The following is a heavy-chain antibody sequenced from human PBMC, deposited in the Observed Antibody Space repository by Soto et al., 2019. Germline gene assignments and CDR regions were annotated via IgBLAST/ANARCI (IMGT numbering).Heavy chain of an antibody. V-gene: IGHV1-18*01. Sequence: ASVKVSCKTSGYTFTRYGISWVRQAPGQGLEWMGWISAYNGNTNYAQKLQGRVTMTTDTSTSTAYMELRSLRSDDTAVYYCARDQMDRRGYSYGYNYYYGMDVWGQGTTVTVSS. CDR2: ISAYNGNT. D-gene: IGHD5-18*01. CDR3: ARDQMDRRGYSYGYNYYYGMDV. J-gene: IGHJ6*02. CDR1: GYTFTRYG.